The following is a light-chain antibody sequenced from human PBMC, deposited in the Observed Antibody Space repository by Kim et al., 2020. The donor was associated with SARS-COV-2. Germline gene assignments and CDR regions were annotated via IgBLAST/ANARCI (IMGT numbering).Light chain of an antibody. CDR3: QSYDTANQV. Sequence: GKTVTVSCTRSSGSIASSYVQSYQQRPGSSPTTVIYEDNQRPSGVPDRFSGSIDTSSNSASLTVSGLKTEDEAYYYCQSYDTANQVFGGGTQLTVL. J-gene: IGLJ2*01. CDR1: SGSIASSY. V-gene: IGLV6-57*01. CDR2: EDN.